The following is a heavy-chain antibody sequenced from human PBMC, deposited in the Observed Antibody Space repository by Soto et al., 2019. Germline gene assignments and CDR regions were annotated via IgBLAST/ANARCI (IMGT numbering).Heavy chain of an antibody. V-gene: IGHV1-2*02. CDR2: INPNSGGT. J-gene: IGHJ6*02. D-gene: IGHD3-10*01. CDR1: GYTFTGYY. Sequence: GASVKVSCKASGYTFTGYYMHWLRQAPGQGLEWMGWINPNSGGTNYAQKFQGRVTMTRDTSISTAYMELSRLRSDDTAVYYCARVLMVRGVIMAGYYGMGVWGQGTTVTVSS. CDR3: ARVLMVRGVIMAGYYGMGV.